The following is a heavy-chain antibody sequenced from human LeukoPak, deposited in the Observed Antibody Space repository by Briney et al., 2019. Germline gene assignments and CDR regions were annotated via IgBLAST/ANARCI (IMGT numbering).Heavy chain of an antibody. V-gene: IGHV3-21*01. J-gene: IGHJ6*03. CDR2: ISSSSSYI. D-gene: IGHD6-19*01. Sequence: GGSLRLSCAASGFTFSSYSMNWVRQAPGKGLEWVSSISSSSSYIYYADSVKGRFTISRDNAKNSLYLQMNSLRAEDTAVYYCARVGSSGWDYYMDVWGKGTTVTDSS. CDR3: ARVGSSGWDYYMDV. CDR1: GFTFSSYS.